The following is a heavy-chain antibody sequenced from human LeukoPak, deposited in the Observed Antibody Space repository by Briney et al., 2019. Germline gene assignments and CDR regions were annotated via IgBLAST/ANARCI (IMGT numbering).Heavy chain of an antibody. D-gene: IGHD3-3*01. Sequence: PSQTLSLTCTVSGGSISSGSYYWRWIRQPAGKGLEWIGRIYTSGSTNYNPSLKSRVIISVDTSKNQFSLKLSSVTAADTAVYYCARGSHYDFWSGYSPYYYYYMDVWGKGTTVTVSS. CDR2: IYTSGST. CDR1: GGSISSGSYY. J-gene: IGHJ6*03. V-gene: IGHV4-61*02. CDR3: ARGSHYDFWSGYSPYYYYYMDV.